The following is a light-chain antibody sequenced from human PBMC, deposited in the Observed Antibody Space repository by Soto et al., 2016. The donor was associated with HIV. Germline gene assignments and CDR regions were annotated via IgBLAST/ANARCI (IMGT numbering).Light chain of an antibody. Sequence: SYELTQPSSVSASPGQTVKITCSGDVLAKNFARWFQQKPGQAPILVIYKDTYRPSGIPERFSGSNSGTTVTLIITGAHVDDEADYYCYSAADNNVVFGGGTKLTVL. CDR2: KDT. V-gene: IGLV3-27*01. J-gene: IGLJ2*01. CDR3: YSAADNNVV. CDR1: VLAKNF.